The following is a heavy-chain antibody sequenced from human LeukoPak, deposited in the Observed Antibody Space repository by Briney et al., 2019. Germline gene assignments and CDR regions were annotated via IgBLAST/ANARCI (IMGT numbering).Heavy chain of an antibody. Sequence: GGSISSYYXXWIRQPAGKGLXWIGLIYTTGTTNYNPSLTSRVTMSVDTSKNQFSLKLSSVTAADTAVYYCARGRGSTGAVKYYFDYWGQGTLVTVSS. CDR3: ARGRGSTGAVKYYFDY. V-gene: IGHV4-4*07. D-gene: IGHD3-10*01. CDR2: IYTTGTT. CDR1: GGSISSYY. J-gene: IGHJ4*02.